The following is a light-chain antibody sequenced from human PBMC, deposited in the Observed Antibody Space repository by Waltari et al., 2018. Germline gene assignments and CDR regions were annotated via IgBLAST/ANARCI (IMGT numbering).Light chain of an antibody. CDR3: QKNEALPAT. J-gene: IGKJ1*01. Sequence: EIVLTQSPATLSLSPGERDTLSCRASQSIGKYLIWYQQKPRPAPRLLIYASSIRATVIPGRFSGSGSGTDFSLTISSLEPEDFAVYYCQKNEALPATFGQGTKVEIK. CDR1: QSIGKY. CDR2: ASS. V-gene: IGKV3-11*01.